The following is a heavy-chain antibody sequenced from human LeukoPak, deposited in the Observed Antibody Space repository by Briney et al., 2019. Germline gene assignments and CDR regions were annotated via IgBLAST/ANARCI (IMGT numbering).Heavy chain of an antibody. CDR3: ARVSRDFWITEGDY. CDR1: GYTFTSYG. CDR2: ISAYNGNT. J-gene: IGHJ4*02. Sequence: ASVKVSCKASGYTFTSYGIGWVRQAPGQGLEWMGWISAYNGNTNYAQKLQGRVTMTTDTSTSTAYMELRSLRSDDTAVYYCARVSRDFWITEGDYWGQGTLVTVSS. V-gene: IGHV1-18*01. D-gene: IGHD3-3*01.